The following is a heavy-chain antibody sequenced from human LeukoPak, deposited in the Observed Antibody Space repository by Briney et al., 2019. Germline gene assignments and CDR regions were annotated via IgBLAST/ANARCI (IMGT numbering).Heavy chain of an antibody. Sequence: SGTLSLTCTVSGGSISTYYWSWIRQPPGKGLEWIGYVYYTGSTNNNPSLKSRVTMSVDTSKNQFSLRLSFVTAADTAVYYCARVGEGSFDIWGQGTLVTVSS. J-gene: IGHJ3*02. CDR1: GGSISTYY. D-gene: IGHD3-16*01. CDR2: VYYTGST. CDR3: ARVGEGSFDI. V-gene: IGHV4-59*01.